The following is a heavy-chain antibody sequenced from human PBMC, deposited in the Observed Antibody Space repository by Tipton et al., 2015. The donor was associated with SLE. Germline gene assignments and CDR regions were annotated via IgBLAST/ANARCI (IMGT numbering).Heavy chain of an antibody. CDR1: GLTFRNYS. Sequence: SLRLSCAASGLTFRNYSMNWVRQAPGKGLEWVSSISSSSSYMYYAASVKGRFTIPRDNAKNSLYLQMNSLRAEDTAIYYCARDLNDDFWSGSYYGMDVWGQGTTVTVSS. V-gene: IGHV3-21*01. J-gene: IGHJ6*02. D-gene: IGHD3-3*01. CDR3: ARDLNDDFWSGSYYGMDV. CDR2: ISSSSSYM.